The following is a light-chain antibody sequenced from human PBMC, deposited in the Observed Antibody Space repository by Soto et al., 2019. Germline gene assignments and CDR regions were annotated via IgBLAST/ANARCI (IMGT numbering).Light chain of an antibody. CDR1: SSDIGGSNY. Sequence: QSALTQPASVSGSPGQSITISCAGTSSDIGGSNYVSWYQQHPGKAPKLMIYGVSNRPSGVSNRFSGSKSGNTASLTISGLQAEDEADYFCYSSRSLSSTFSVFGTGNKVTVL. CDR3: YSSRSLSSTFSV. CDR2: GVS. J-gene: IGLJ1*01. V-gene: IGLV2-14*03.